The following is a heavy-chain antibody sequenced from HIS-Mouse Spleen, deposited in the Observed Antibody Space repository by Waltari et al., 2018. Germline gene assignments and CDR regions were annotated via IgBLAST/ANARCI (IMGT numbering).Heavy chain of an antibody. CDR1: GGSIRSRSYY. Sequence: QLQLQESAPGLVKPSETLSLTCTVSGGSIRSRSYYWSWILQPPGKGLEWIGSIYYSGSTYYNPSLKSRVTISVDTSKNQFSLKLSSVTAADTAVYYCAREIPYSSSWYDWYFDLWGRGTLVTVSS. J-gene: IGHJ2*01. D-gene: IGHD6-13*01. V-gene: IGHV4-39*07. CDR3: AREIPYSSSWYDWYFDL. CDR2: IYYSGST.